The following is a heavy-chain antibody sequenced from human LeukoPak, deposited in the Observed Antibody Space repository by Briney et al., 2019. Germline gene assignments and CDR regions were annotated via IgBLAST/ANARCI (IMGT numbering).Heavy chain of an antibody. V-gene: IGHV3-30-3*01. D-gene: IGHD6-19*01. CDR3: ARDPQEQWLTINWFDP. CDR1: GLTFSSYA. Sequence: GGSLRLSCAASGLTFSSYAMHWVRQAPGKGLEWVAVISYDGSNKYYADSVKGRFTISRDNSKNTSYLQMNSLRAEDTAVYYCARDPQEQWLTINWFDPWGQGTLVTVSS. CDR2: ISYDGSNK. J-gene: IGHJ5*02.